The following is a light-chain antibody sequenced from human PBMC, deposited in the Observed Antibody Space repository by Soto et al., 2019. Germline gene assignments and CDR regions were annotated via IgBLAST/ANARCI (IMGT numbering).Light chain of an antibody. V-gene: IGLV2-8*01. Sequence: QSALTQPPSASGSPGQSVTISCTGTSSDVGGYNYVSWYQQHPGKAPKAMIYEVTKRPSGFPDRFSGSKSGNTAYLTVSGLQEEDEADYYCSSYADSNNYVFGSGTKLTVL. CDR2: EVT. CDR1: SSDVGGYNY. CDR3: SSYADSNNYV. J-gene: IGLJ1*01.